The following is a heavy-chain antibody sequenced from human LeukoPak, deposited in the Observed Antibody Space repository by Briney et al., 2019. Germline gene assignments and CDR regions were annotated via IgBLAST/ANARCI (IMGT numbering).Heavy chain of an antibody. Sequence: PSETLSPTCTVSGGSISSYYWSWIRQPPGKGLEWIGYIYYSGSTNYNPSLKSRVTISVDTSKNQFSLKLSSVTAADTAVYYCARAWGLEDYWGQGTLVTVSS. CDR1: GGSISSYY. J-gene: IGHJ4*02. CDR2: IYYSGST. CDR3: ARAWGLEDY. D-gene: IGHD3-16*01. V-gene: IGHV4-59*01.